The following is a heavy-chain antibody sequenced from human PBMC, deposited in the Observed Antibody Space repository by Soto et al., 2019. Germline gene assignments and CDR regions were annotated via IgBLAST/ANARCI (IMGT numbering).Heavy chain of an antibody. V-gene: IGHV3-72*01. CDR1: GFTFSDHF. Sequence: PGGSLRLSCAASGFTFSDHFMEWVRQAPGKGLEWVGRARHKPGPYMTEYAASVKGRFTISRDESKNSLFLQMNSLESEDTALYYFTSPQRRSSDWNYYWCQGTLVTVSS. D-gene: IGHD6-19*01. CDR2: ARHKPGPYMT. J-gene: IGHJ4*02. CDR3: TSPQRRSSDWNYY.